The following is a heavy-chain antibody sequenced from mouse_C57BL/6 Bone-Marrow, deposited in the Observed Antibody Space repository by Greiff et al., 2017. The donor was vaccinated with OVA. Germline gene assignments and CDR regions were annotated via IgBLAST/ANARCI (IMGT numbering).Heavy chain of an antibody. D-gene: IGHD1-1*01. V-gene: IGHV14-2*01. CDR2: LDPEDGDT. CDR3: ARGRHYYGSSWDVDV. J-gene: IGHJ1*03. Sequence: EVKLMESGAELVKPGASVKLSCTASGFNIKDYYMHWVKQRTEQGLEWIGRLDPEDGDTKYAPKFQGKGTIPAEPSSNTAYLQLSSLTSEDTAVYYCARGRHYYGSSWDVDVWGTGTTVTVSS. CDR1: GFNIKDYY.